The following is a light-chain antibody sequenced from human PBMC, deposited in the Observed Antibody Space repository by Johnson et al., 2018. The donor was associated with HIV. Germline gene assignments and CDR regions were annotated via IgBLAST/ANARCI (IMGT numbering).Light chain of an antibody. CDR2: ENN. CDR3: GTWDSSLSAGDV. V-gene: IGLV1-51*02. J-gene: IGLJ1*01. Sequence: QSVLTQPPSVSAAPGQRVTISCSGSSSNIGNNYVSWYQQLAGTAPKLLIYENNKRPSGIPDRFSGSKSGTSATLGITGLQTGDEADYYCGTWDSSLSAGDVFGTGTKVTVL. CDR1: SSNIGNNY.